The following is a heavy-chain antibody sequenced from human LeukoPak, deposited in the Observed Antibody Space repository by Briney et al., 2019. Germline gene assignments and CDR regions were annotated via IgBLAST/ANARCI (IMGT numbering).Heavy chain of an antibody. V-gene: IGHV2-26*01. CDR3: ARIADYGSFDY. CDR2: IFSNDEK. CDR1: GFSLSTSGVG. Sequence: SGPTLVKPTQPLTLTCTFSGFSLSTSGVGVGWIRQPPGKALEWLAHIFSNDEKSYSTSLKSRLTISKDTSKSQVVLTMTNMDPVDTATYYCARIADYGSFDYWGQGTLVTVSS. J-gene: IGHJ4*02. D-gene: IGHD3-16*01.